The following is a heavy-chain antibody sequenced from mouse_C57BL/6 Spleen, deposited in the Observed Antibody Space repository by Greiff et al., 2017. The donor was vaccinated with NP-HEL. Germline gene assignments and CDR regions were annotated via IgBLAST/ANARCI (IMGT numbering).Heavy chain of an antibody. Sequence: EVQLQQSGPELVKPGASVKISCKASGYSFTGYYMNWVKQSPEKSLEWIGEINPSTGGTTYNQKFKAKATLTVHKSSSTAYMQLKSLTSEDSAVYYCARNGEWYGSSYEGSAMDYWGQGTSVTVSS. CDR1: GYSFTGYY. D-gene: IGHD1-1*01. CDR3: ARNGEWYGSSYEGSAMDY. J-gene: IGHJ4*01. V-gene: IGHV1-42*01. CDR2: INPSTGGT.